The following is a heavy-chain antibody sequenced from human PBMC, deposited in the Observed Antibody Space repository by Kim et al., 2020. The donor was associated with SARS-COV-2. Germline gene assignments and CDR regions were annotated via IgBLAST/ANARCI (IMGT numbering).Heavy chain of an antibody. D-gene: IGHD5-18*01. J-gene: IGHJ4*02. CDR1: GFTFSSYS. V-gene: IGHV3-48*04. Sequence: GGSLRLSCAASGFTFSSYSMNWVRQAPGKGLEWVSYISSSSTTIYYADSVKGRFTISRDNAKNSLYLQMNRLRAEDTAVYYCARDLQLWVSSHYWGQGTLVTVSS. CDR3: ARDLQLWVSSHY. CDR2: ISSSSTTI.